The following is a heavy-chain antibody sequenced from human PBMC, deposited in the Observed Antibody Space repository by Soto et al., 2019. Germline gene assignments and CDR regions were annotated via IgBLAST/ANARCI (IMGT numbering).Heavy chain of an antibody. CDR2: IYPGDSDT. V-gene: IGHV5-51*01. J-gene: IGHJ5*02. Sequence: GESLKISCKRSGYSFTSNWIGWVRQLPGKGLELIGIIYPGDSDTRYSPSFQGQITISADKSITTAYLQWSSLKASDTAMYYCARVGIAAANTGWFDPWGQGTLVTVSS. D-gene: IGHD6-13*01. CDR1: GYSFTSNW. CDR3: ARVGIAAANTGWFDP.